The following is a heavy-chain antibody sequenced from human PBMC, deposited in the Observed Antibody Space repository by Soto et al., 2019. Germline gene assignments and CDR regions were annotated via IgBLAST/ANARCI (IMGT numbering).Heavy chain of an antibody. CDR1: GFTVSSNY. CDR3: AGGFSYGYIDH. J-gene: IGHJ4*02. D-gene: IGHD5-18*01. Sequence: RRLSCAASGFTVSSNYMSWVRQAPGRGLEWLSVIFAGGGTYYADSVKGRFTISKDNSKNRVYLQMNTLRAGDTAVYYCAGGFSYGYIDHWGQGTPVTVSS. CDR2: IFAGGGT. V-gene: IGHV3-53*01.